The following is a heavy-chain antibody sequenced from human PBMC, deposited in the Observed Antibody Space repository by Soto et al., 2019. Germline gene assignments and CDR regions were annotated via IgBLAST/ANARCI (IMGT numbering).Heavy chain of an antibody. J-gene: IGHJ3*02. V-gene: IGHV3-23*01. CDR3: AKATATGGGAFDI. CDR2: ILVGGST. CDR1: GFICSSYD. D-gene: IGHD2-8*02. Sequence: VGSRRLSCAASGFICSSYDMSWVRQAPGKGLEWVSTILVGGSTHYPDSVKCRFTISRDNSKNTVFLQMNSLTAGDTAVYYCAKATATGGGAFDICGQGTMVTGSS.